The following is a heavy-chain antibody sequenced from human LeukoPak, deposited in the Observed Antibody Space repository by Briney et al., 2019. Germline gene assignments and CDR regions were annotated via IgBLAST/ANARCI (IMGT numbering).Heavy chain of an antibody. J-gene: IGHJ3*02. Sequence: GGSLRLSCAASGYMFSDYYMSWIRQAPGKGLEWVSYISSSGSTIYYADSVKGRFTIPRDNAKNSLYLQMNSLRAEDTAVYYCARGNLVGATKGAFDIWGQGTMVTVSS. D-gene: IGHD1-26*01. CDR1: GYMFSDYY. CDR2: ISSSGSTI. CDR3: ARGNLVGATKGAFDI. V-gene: IGHV3-11*01.